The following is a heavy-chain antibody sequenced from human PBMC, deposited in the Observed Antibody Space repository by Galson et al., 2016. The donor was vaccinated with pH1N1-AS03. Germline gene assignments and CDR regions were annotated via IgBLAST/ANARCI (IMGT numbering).Heavy chain of an antibody. J-gene: IGHJ3*01. Sequence: SLRLSCAASGFTLNNYAMNWIRQAPGKGLEWISHMRGDRNDIYYADSVKGRFTISRDNAKNSVYLQMDRLGAEDTAFDYCVRDHLHDFDVWGQGTVVTVSS. CDR2: MRGDRNDI. CDR3: VRDHLHDFDV. CDR1: GFTLNNYA. V-gene: IGHV3-48*03.